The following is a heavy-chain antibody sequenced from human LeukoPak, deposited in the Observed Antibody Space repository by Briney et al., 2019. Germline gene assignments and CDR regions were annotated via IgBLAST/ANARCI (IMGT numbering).Heavy chain of an antibody. Sequence: PGGSLRLSCAASGFTFSSYWMRWVRQAPGKVLEWVANIKQDGSEKYYVDSVKGRFTISRDNAKNSLYLQMNSLRAEDTAVYYCARDSYYYDSSVHFWGQGTLVTVSS. D-gene: IGHD3-22*01. V-gene: IGHV3-7*01. CDR1: GFTFSSYW. CDR2: IKQDGSEK. J-gene: IGHJ4*02. CDR3: ARDSYYYDSSVHF.